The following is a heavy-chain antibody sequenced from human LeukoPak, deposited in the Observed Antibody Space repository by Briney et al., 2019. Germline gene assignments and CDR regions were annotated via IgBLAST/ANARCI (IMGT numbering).Heavy chain of an antibody. CDR1: GGSISSYY. CDR3: ARSNYYDSSGYRYYFDY. J-gene: IGHJ4*02. D-gene: IGHD3-22*01. V-gene: IGHV4-59*08. Sequence: SETLSLTCNVSGGSISSYYWSWIRQPPGKGLEWIGYIYYSGSTNYNPSLKSRVTISVDTSKNQFSLKLSSVTAADTAVYYCARSNYYDSSGYRYYFDYWGQGTLVTVSS. CDR2: IYYSGST.